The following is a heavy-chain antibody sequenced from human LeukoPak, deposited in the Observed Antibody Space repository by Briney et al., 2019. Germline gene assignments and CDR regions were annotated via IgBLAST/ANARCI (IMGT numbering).Heavy chain of an antibody. J-gene: IGHJ4*02. Sequence: GGSLRLSCAASGGSVSGYFVSWVRQAPGKGMEWVSLMQSGGDTYYSDSVKGRFTVSRDTSLNTLYLQMNSLTPEDTAVYYRAKEGIYTFENWGQGTLVAVSS. CDR3: AKEGIYTFEN. V-gene: IGHV3-66*02. CDR2: MQSGGDT. CDR1: GGSVSGYF.